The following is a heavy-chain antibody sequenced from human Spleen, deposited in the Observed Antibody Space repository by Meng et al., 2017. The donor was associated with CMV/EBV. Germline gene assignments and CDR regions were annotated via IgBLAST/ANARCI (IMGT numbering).Heavy chain of an antibody. CDR1: GGSFSGYY. CDR2: INHSGST. D-gene: IGHD2-2*02. CDR3: ARQKIVVVPAAIRRYYYYYGMDV. V-gene: IGHV4-34*01. Sequence: SETLSLTCAVYGGSFSGYYWSWIRQPPGKGLEWIGEINHSGSTNYNPSLKSRVTISVDTSKNQFSLKLSSVTAADTAVYYCARQKIVVVPAAIRRYYYYYGMDVWGQGTTVTVSS. J-gene: IGHJ6*02.